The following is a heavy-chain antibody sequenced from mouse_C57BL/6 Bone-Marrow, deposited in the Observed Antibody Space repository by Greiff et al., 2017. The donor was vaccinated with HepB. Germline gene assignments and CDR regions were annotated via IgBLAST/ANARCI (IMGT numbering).Heavy chain of an antibody. D-gene: IGHD2-3*01. J-gene: IGHJ2*01. CDR2: IHPNSGST. V-gene: IGHV1-64*01. Sequence: QVQLQQPGAELVKPGASVKLSCKASGYTFTSYWMHWVKQRPGQGLEWIGMIHPNSGSTNYNEKCKSKATLTVDKSSSTAYMQLSSLTSEDSAVYYCTRSHLLPDYWGQGTTLTVSS. CDR3: TRSHLLPDY. CDR1: GYTFTSYW.